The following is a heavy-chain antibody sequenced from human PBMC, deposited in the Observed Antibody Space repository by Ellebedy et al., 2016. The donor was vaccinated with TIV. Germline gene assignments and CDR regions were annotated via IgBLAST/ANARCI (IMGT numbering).Heavy chain of an antibody. Sequence: SETLSLXXAVSGGSISSSNWWSWVRQPPGKGLEWIGEINHSGSTNYNPSLKSRVTISVDTSKNQFSLKLSSVTAADTAVYYCARGRRGAARRMGCWFNPWGQGTLVTVSS. J-gene: IGHJ5*02. CDR3: ARGRRGAARRMGCWFNP. D-gene: IGHD6-6*01. V-gene: IGHV4-4*02. CDR2: INHSGST. CDR1: GGSISSSNW.